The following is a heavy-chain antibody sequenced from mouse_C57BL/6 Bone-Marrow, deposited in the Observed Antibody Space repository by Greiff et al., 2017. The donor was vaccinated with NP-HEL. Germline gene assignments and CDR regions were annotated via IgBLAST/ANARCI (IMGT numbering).Heavy chain of an antibody. D-gene: IGHD1-1*01. CDR3: ARRKLRARDY. J-gene: IGHJ4*01. CDR2: ISGGGGNT. V-gene: IGHV5-9*01. Sequence: EVQLVESGGGLVKPGGSLKLSCAASGFTFSSYTMSWVRQTPEKRLEWVATISGGGGNTYYPDSVKGRFTISRDNAKNTLYLQRSRLRSEDAALYYCARRKLRARDYWGQGTSVTVSS. CDR1: GFTFSSYT.